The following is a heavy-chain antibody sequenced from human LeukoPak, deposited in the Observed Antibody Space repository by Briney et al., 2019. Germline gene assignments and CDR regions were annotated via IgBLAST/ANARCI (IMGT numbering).Heavy chain of an antibody. D-gene: IGHD3-22*01. CDR3: ARAFDYDSSGYYGGYFDY. CDR1: GGSISSYY. V-gene: IGHV4-59*08. CDR2: IYYSGST. J-gene: IGHJ4*02. Sequence: SETLSLTCTVSGGSISSYYWSWIRQPPGKGLEWIGYIYYSGSTNYNPSLKSRVTISVDTSKNQFSLKLSSVTAAGTAVYYCARAFDYDSSGYYGGYFDYWGQGTLVTVSS.